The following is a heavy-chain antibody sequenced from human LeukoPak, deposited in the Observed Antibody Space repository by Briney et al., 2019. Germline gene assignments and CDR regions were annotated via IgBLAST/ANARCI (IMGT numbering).Heavy chain of an antibody. Sequence: GGSLRLSCEGSGFSFSSYLMTWVRQSPGKGPEWVANIKQDESERYTVDSVKGRFTISRDNAKNSVYLNMNSLRAEDTALYYCARLSAYYYGSFFYYYMDVWGKGTTVTVSS. CDR3: ARLSAYYYGSFFYYYMDV. D-gene: IGHD3-10*01. V-gene: IGHV3-7*01. J-gene: IGHJ6*03. CDR1: GFSFSSYL. CDR2: IKQDESER.